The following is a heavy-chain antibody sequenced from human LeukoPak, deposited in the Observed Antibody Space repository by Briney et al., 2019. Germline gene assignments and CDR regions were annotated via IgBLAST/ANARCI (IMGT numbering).Heavy chain of an antibody. CDR2: INPNSGGT. Sequence: EASVKVSCKASGYTFTGYYMHWVRQAPGQGLEWMGWINPNSGGTNYAQKFQGRVTMTRDTSISTAYMELSRLRSDDTAVYYCARDLNSNYVFDYWGQGTLVTVPS. CDR3: ARDLNSNYVFDY. J-gene: IGHJ4*02. V-gene: IGHV1-2*02. D-gene: IGHD4-11*01. CDR1: GYTFTGYY.